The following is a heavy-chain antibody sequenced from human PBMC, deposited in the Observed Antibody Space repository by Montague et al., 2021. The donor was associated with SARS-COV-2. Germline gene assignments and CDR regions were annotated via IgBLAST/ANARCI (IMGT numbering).Heavy chain of an antibody. V-gene: IGHV4-34*01. J-gene: IGHJ4*02. D-gene: IGHD3-22*01. Sequence: SETLSLTCAVYGGSFSSYYWSWIRQPPGKGLEWIGEIHHSGSTNYNPSFKSRVTISVDTSKNQFSLKLSSVTAADTAVYYCARGRPYYDYGNVDYWGQGTLVTVSS. CDR1: GGSFSSYY. CDR3: ARGRPYYDYGNVDY. CDR2: IHHSGST.